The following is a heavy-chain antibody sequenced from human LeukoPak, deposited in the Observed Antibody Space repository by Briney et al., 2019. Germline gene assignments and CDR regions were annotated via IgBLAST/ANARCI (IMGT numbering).Heavy chain of an antibody. CDR2: ISSSGSYS. J-gene: IGHJ4*02. D-gene: IGHD6-13*01. V-gene: IGHV3-11*06. CDR1: GFTFSDYY. CDR3: ARVGSIEAAGTPDY. Sequence: GGSLRLSCAASGFTFSDYYMSWIRQAPGKGLEWVSYISSSGSYSNYADSVKGRFTTSRDSAKNSLYLQMNSLSAEDTAVYSCARVGSIEAAGTPDYWGQGTLVTVSS.